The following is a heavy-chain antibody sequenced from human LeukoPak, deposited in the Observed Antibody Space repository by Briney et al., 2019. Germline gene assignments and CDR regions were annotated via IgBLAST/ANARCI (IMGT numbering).Heavy chain of an antibody. Sequence: GGSLRLSCAASGFTFSSYGIHWVRQAPGKGLEWVAFIRYDGSNTYYADSVKGRFTISRDNSKNTLYLQMNSLRAEDTAVYYCAKVMTRTMVRGVPPSDYWGQGTLVTVSS. CDR3: AKVMTRTMVRGVPPSDY. V-gene: IGHV3-30*02. CDR1: GFTFSSYG. D-gene: IGHD3-10*01. J-gene: IGHJ4*02. CDR2: IRYDGSNT.